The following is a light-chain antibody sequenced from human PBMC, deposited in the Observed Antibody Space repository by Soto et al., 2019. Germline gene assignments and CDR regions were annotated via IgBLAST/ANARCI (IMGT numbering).Light chain of an antibody. CDR2: EVS. Sequence: QSALTQPPSASGSPGQSVTISCTGTSRDGRGNNYVSWYQQHPGKAPKLMIYEVSKRPPGVPDRFSGSKSGNTASLTVSGLQAEDEADYYCSSYAGSNSVVFGGGTKLTVL. V-gene: IGLV2-8*01. CDR3: SSYAGSNSVV. CDR1: SRDGRGNNY. J-gene: IGLJ2*01.